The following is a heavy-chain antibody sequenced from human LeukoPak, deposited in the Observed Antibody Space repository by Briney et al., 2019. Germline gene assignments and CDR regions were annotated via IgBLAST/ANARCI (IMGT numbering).Heavy chain of an antibody. D-gene: IGHD3-22*01. Sequence: ASVKVSCKASGGTFSSYAISWVRQAPGQGLEWMGGIIPIFGTANYAQKFQGRVTITADESTSTAYMELSSLRSEDTAVYYCARTGTHANGYYDSSGYYHKDAFDIWGQGTMVTVSS. CDR2: IIPIFGTA. J-gene: IGHJ3*02. CDR1: GGTFSSYA. V-gene: IGHV1-69*13. CDR3: ARTGTHANGYYDSSGYYHKDAFDI.